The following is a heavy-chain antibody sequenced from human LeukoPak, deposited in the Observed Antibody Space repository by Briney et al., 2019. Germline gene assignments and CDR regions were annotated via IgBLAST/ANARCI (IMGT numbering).Heavy chain of an antibody. D-gene: IGHD6-6*01. CDR1: GGSISSSNW. CDR2: IYHSGST. CDR3: ARVSIAARPGFDY. V-gene: IGHV4-4*02. Sequence: SETLSLTCAVSGGSISSSNWWSWVRQPPGKGLEWIGEIYHSGSTNYNPSLKSRVTISVDKSKNQSSLKLSSVTAADTAVYYCARVSIAARPGFDYWGQGTLVTVSS. J-gene: IGHJ4*02.